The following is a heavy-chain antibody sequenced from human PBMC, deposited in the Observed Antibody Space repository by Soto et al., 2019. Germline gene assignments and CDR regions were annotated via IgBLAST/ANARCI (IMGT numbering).Heavy chain of an antibody. V-gene: IGHV4-38-2*02. CDR1: NYSISSGYY. J-gene: IGHJ4*02. CDR2: MYHSVTT. Sequence: PSETLALAGTVSNYSISSGYYWCWIRQSPGEGLEWIVSMYHSVTTYYNPSLKSRVTISIDTSKNQFSLKLTSVTSADTAVHFCARVAFGPIDYWGQGTLVTVSS. CDR3: ARVAFGPIDY. D-gene: IGHD3-16*01.